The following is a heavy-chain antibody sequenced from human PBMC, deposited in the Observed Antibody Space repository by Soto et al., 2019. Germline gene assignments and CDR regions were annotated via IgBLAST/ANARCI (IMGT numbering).Heavy chain of an antibody. Sequence: GASVKVSCKASGGTFSSYAISWVRQAPGQGLEWMGGIIPIFGTANYAQKFQGRVTITADESTSTAYMELSSPRSEDTAVYYCARASSRGDIYYDGMDVWGQGTTVTVSS. J-gene: IGHJ6*02. CDR3: ARASSRGDIYYDGMDV. CDR2: IIPIFGTA. CDR1: GGTFSSYA. D-gene: IGHD6-13*01. V-gene: IGHV1-69*13.